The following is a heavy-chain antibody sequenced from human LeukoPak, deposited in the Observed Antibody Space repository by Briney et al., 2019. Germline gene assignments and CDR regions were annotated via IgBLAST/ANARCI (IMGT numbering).Heavy chain of an antibody. V-gene: IGHV1-24*01. CDR2: FDPEDGET. J-gene: IGHJ4*02. Sequence: GASVTVSCKVSGYTLTELSMHWVRQAPGKGLEWMGGFDPEDGETIYAQKFQGRVTMTEDTSTDTAYMELSSLRSEDTAVYYCATRMVRGKTSDYWGQGTLVTVSS. CDR3: ATRMVRGKTSDY. CDR1: GYTLTELS. D-gene: IGHD3-10*01.